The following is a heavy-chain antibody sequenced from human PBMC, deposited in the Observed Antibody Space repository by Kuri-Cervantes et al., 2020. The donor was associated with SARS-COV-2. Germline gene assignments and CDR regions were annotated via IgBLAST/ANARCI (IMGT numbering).Heavy chain of an antibody. CDR3: ARDSEGSTAVRPGYFYGMDV. V-gene: IGHV3-33*08. CDR1: GFTFTSYA. Sequence: GESLKISCAASGFTFTSYAMNWVRQAPGKGLEWVAIIWNDGSNKFYGDSVRGRFTISRDNSKNTLYLQMNSLRAEDTAVYYCARDSEGSTAVRPGYFYGMDVWGQGTTVTVSS. D-gene: IGHD6-6*01. J-gene: IGHJ6*02. CDR2: IWNDGSNK.